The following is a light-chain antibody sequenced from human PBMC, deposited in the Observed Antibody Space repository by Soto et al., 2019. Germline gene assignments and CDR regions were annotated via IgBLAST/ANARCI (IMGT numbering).Light chain of an antibody. CDR3: QQANSFPIT. Sequence: DIQMTQSPSSVSASVGDRVTVTCRASQGISSWLAWYQKKPGKAPKLLIYAASSLQSGVPSRFSGSGSGTDFPLTISSLQPEDCAIYFCQQANSFPITFGHGTRLEIK. CDR2: AAS. V-gene: IGKV1-12*01. CDR1: QGISSW. J-gene: IGKJ5*01.